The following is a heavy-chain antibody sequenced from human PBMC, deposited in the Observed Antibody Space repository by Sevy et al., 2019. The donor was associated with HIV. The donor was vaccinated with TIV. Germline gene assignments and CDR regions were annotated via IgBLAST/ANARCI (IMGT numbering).Heavy chain of an antibody. V-gene: IGHV3-48*03. D-gene: IGHD6-13*01. J-gene: IGHJ1*01. CDR3: AREDGSRQYFQY. Sequence: GGSLRLSCVISGFTFSSYEMNWVHQAPGKGLEWVSHISNSGSIIHYEDSVKGRFTISRDNAKNSLYLQMNSLRAEDTAVYYCAREDGSRQYFQYWGQGTLVTVSS. CDR1: GFTFSSYE. CDR2: ISNSGSII.